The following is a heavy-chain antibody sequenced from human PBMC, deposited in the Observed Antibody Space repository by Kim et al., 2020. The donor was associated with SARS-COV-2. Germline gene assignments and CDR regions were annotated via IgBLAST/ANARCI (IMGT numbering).Heavy chain of an antibody. Sequence: SETLSLTCTVFGCSIGSYFWSWIRQPPGKGLEWIGYIYRNGNTNYSPSLLSRVTMSVDTSKNQLSLRLNSVTVADTTVYYCSTPYGGNSLDAFALWGQVTIVSVSS. CDR1: GCSIGSYF. D-gene: IGHD2-21*01. CDR3: STPYGGNSLDAFAL. CDR2: IYRNGNT. J-gene: IGHJ3*01. V-gene: IGHV4-59*03.